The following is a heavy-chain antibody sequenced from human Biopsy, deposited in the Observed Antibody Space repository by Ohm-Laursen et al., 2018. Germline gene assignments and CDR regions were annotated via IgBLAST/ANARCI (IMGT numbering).Heavy chain of an antibody. Sequence: SLRLSCAASGFRFSSHTMSWVRQAPGKGLEWVSAITPSERSAFYASSVEGRFSVSRDNSKNILFLQMNGLRVDDTGVYYCAKLGHMVRGATPDDFWGQGTLVIVSS. CDR2: ITPSERSA. J-gene: IGHJ4*02. V-gene: IGHV3-23*01. CDR1: GFRFSSHT. CDR3: AKLGHMVRGATPDDF. D-gene: IGHD3-10*01.